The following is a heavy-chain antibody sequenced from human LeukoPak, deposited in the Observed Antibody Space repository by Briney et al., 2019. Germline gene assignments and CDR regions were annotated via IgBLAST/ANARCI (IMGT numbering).Heavy chain of an antibody. CDR1: GFTFSCCS. D-gene: IGHD3-10*01. CDR2: ISTSSTYI. V-gene: IGHV3-21*01. CDR3: AGEAASGSYYMEH. J-gene: IGHJ1*01. Sequence: GGSLRLSCAASGFTFSCCSMSWVRQAPGKGLEWVSSISTSSTYIYYADSVKGRFTIARDNANNSLYLQMNSLRAEDTAVYYCAGEAASGSYYMEHWGQGNLVTVSS.